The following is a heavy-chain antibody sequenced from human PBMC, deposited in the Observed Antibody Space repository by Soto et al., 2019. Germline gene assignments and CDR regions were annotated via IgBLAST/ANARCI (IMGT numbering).Heavy chain of an antibody. Sequence: SVKVSCKASGGSLSTNPISWARQAPGQGLEWMGGTGSGTGPGNHAQKFQGRLTVTADKSTSTVYMELTNLSSEDTAVYYCARRDSGGFYRFFDSWGQGTLVTVSS. V-gene: IGHV1-69*06. CDR2: TGSGTGPG. D-gene: IGHD2-15*01. CDR1: GGSLSTNP. CDR3: ARRDSGGFYRFFDS. J-gene: IGHJ4*02.